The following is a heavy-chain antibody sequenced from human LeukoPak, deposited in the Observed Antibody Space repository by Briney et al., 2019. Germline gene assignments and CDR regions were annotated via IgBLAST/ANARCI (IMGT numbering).Heavy chain of an antibody. CDR2: IYYTGST. D-gene: IGHD2-2*01. V-gene: IGHV4-59*01. J-gene: IGHJ4*02. Sequence: ETLSLTCTVSGGSISSYSWSWIRPPPGKGLEWIGFIYYTGSTNYNPSLKSRVTISVDTSKNLFSLKLNSVTAADTAVYYCAKGSSSSCYGCLEYWGQGTLVTVS. CDR3: AKGSSSSCYGCLEY. CDR1: GGSISSYS.